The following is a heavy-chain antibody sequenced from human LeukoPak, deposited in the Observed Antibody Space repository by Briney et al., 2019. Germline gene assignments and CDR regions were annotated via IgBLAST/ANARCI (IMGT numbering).Heavy chain of an antibody. J-gene: IGHJ6*03. CDR1: GFTFSSYS. CDR2: ISSSSSYI. V-gene: IGHV3-21*01. Sequence: KTGGSLRLSCAASGFTFSSYSMNWVRQAPGKGLEWVSSISSSSSYIYYADSVKGRFTTSRDNAKNSLYLQMNSLRAEDTAVYYCARDVGYGNYYMDVWGKGTTVTVSS. CDR3: ARDVGYGNYYMDV. D-gene: IGHD5-18*01.